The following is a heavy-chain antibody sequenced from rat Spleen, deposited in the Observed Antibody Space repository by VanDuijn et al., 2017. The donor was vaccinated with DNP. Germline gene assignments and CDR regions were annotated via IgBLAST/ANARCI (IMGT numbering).Heavy chain of an antibody. CDR2: ICWDDSK. J-gene: IGHJ2*01. Sequence: QVTLKESGPGRLQPSRTLSLTCSFSGFSLSTSNICVTWIRQSSGKGLECLASICWDDSKGYNPSLRNRLTVSKDTFNNQAFLKIISVDTGDTAIYYCARRVGYGGYPDYWGQGLMVTVSS. CDR3: ARRVGYGGYPDY. V-gene: IGHV8-17*01. CDR1: GFSLSTSNIC. D-gene: IGHD1-11*01.